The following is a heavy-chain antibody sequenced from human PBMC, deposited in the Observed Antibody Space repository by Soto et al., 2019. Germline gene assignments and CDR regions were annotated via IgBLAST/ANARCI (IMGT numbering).Heavy chain of an antibody. CDR2: TYYRSRFFS. J-gene: IGHJ5*02. V-gene: IGHV6-1*01. Sequence: SPTLSLTCAISGDSVSSYSAAWNWISQSPSGGLEWLGRTYYRSRFFSDYAESVKSRIIINPDTSKNQFSLQLKSVTPEDTAVYYCVRDRYSSSGWFDPWGQGTPVTVSS. D-gene: IGHD3-10*01. CDR3: VRDRYSSSGWFDP. CDR1: GDSVSSYSAA.